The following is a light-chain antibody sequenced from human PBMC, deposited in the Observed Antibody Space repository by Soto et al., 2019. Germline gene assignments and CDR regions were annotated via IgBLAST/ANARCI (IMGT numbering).Light chain of an antibody. CDR2: DAS. CDR3: QQRSNWPPIT. V-gene: IGKV3-11*01. Sequence: EIVLTQSPATLSLSRGERSTLXXRASQSVSSYLAWYHQKPGQAPRLVXYDASTRATGIPARFSGSGSGTDFTLTISSLEPEDFAVYYCQQRSNWPPITFGGGTKVDIK. J-gene: IGKJ4*01. CDR1: QSVSSY.